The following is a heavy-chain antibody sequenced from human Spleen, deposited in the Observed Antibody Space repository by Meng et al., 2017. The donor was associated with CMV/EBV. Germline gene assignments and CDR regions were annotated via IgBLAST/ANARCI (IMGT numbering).Heavy chain of an antibody. CDR2: INPETGDA. Sequence: ASVKVSCKASGYSFTSYDIKWVRQATGQGLDWMGWINPETGDANYAQKFQGRVTMTRDTFITTAYMEVSRLRSDDTAVYYCARVKRYCTGGSCSSTGYYGMDVWGQGTTVTVSS. CDR3: ARVKRYCTGGSCSSTGYYGMDV. D-gene: IGHD2-15*01. CDR1: GYSFTSYD. V-gene: IGHV1-2*02. J-gene: IGHJ6*02.